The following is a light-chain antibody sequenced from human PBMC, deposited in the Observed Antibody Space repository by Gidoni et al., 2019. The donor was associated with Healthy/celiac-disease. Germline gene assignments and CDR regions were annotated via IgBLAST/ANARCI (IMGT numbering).Light chain of an antibody. CDR1: PSISSY. V-gene: IGKV1-39*01. Sequence: DIQMTQSPSSLSASVGDSVTITCRASPSISSYLNWYQQKPGKAPKLLIYAASSLQSGVPSRFSGSGSGTDFTLTISSLQPEDFATYYCQQSYSTPLFTFGPGTKVDIK. CDR3: QQSYSTPLFT. CDR2: AAS. J-gene: IGKJ3*01.